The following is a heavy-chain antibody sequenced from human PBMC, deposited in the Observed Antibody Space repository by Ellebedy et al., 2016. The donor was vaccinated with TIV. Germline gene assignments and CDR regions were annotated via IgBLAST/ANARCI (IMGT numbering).Heavy chain of an antibody. CDR2: IIPFLGTT. V-gene: IGHV1-69*10. Sequence: AASVKVSCKASGGTFSNYAITWLRHAPGQGLEWMGGIIPFLGTTNSAQRCQGRVTFTADKYTSTTYMELTGLTSGDTAVYYGARGWRQEGFDPWGQGTLVTVSS. CDR1: GGTFSNYA. D-gene: IGHD2-15*01. CDR3: ARGWRQEGFDP. J-gene: IGHJ5*02.